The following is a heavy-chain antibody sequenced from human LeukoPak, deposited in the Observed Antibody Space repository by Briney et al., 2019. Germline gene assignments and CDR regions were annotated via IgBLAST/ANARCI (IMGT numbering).Heavy chain of an antibody. CDR3: ARGSMIVVVKYFDC. CDR1: VYTFTVYY. Sequence: GASVTVSFMASVYTFTVYYMHWVRQAPGQGVEGMGWINANSGGTNYAQKFQGRVTMTRDTSISTAYLELSRLTSDDTAVYYCARGSMIVVVKYFDCWGQGTLVTVSS. J-gene: IGHJ4*02. V-gene: IGHV1-2*02. CDR2: INANSGGT. D-gene: IGHD3-22*01.